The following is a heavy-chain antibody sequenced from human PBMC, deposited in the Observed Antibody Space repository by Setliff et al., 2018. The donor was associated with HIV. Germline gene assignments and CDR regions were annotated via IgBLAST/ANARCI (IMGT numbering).Heavy chain of an antibody. Sequence: PSETLSLTCAVSGYSISRDYYWGWIRQPPGKGLEWIGSIYHNGNTYYSPSLKSRVTISVDTSRKQISLKLSSVTAADTAVYYCARQRLGNCSGARCSFSGMDVWGPGTTVTVSS. J-gene: IGHJ6*02. V-gene: IGHV4-38-2*01. CDR1: GYSISRDYY. CDR3: ARQRLGNCSGARCSFSGMDV. CDR2: IYHNGNT. D-gene: IGHD2-15*01.